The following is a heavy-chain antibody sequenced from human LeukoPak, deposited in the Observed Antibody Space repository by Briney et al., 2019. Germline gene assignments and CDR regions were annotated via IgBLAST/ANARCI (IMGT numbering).Heavy chain of an antibody. CDR2: IYYSGST. D-gene: IGHD3-22*01. J-gene: IGHJ4*02. V-gene: IGHV4-59*01. CDR1: GGSISSYY. Sequence: SETLSLTCTVSGGSISSYYWSWIRQPPGKGLEWIGYIYYSGSTNYNPSLKSRVTISVDTSKNQFSLKLSSATAADTAVYYCAAYPYYYDSSGPMYYFDYWGQGTLVTVSS. CDR3: AAYPYYYDSSGPMYYFDY.